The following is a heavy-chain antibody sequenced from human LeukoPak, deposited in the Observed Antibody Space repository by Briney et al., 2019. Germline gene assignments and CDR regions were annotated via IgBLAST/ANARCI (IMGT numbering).Heavy chain of an antibody. Sequence: GGSLRLSCAASGFTFSSYGMHWFRQAPGKGLEWVAFIRYDGSNKYYADSVKGRFTISRDNSKNTLYLQMNSLRAEDTAVYYCAKPRGPKVRGVISPYFDYWGQGTLVTVSS. CDR1: GFTFSSYG. D-gene: IGHD3-10*01. V-gene: IGHV3-30*02. CDR3: AKPRGPKVRGVISPYFDY. CDR2: IRYDGSNK. J-gene: IGHJ4*02.